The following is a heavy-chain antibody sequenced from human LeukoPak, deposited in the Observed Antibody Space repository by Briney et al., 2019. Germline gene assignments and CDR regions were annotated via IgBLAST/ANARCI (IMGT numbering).Heavy chain of an antibody. CDR3: ARGQDHYFDY. CDR2: IYYSGST. CDR1: GGSISSSSYY. Sequence: SETLSLTCTVSGGSISSSSYYWGWIRQPPGKGLEWIGSIYYSGSTYYNPSLKSRVTISVDTSKNQFSLKLSSVTAADTAVYYCARGQDHYFDYWGQGTLVTVSS. V-gene: IGHV4-39*07. J-gene: IGHJ4*02.